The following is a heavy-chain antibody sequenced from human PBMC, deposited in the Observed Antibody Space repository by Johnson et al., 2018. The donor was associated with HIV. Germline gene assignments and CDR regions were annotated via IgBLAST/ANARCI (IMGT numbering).Heavy chain of an antibody. V-gene: IGHV3-74*01. CDR2: INSDGSST. D-gene: IGHD1-14*01. CDR3: AKIRTSGTGDAFDI. Sequence: VQLVESGGGLVQPGGSLRLSCAASGFTFSSYWMHWVRQAPGKGLVWVSRINSDGSSTSYADSVKGRFTISRDNAKNTLYLQMDSLRAEDTAVYYCAKIRTSGTGDAFDIWGQGTMVTVSS. CDR1: GFTFSSYW. J-gene: IGHJ3*02.